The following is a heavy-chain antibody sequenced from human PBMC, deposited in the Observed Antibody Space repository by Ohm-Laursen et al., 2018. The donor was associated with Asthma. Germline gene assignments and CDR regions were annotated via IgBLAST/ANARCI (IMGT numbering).Heavy chain of an antibody. CDR1: GYSLSSHA. J-gene: IGHJ4*02. V-gene: IGHV1-18*04. CDR2: IYIRNT. D-gene: IGHD1-26*01. Sequence: ASVKVSCKPSGYSLSSHAISWVRQAPGQRPEWMGWIYIRNTNYAPKFRDRITLSTDTSTNTAYMDLRSLRSDDTAVYYCVRDIVDRFDFWGQGSLIIVSS. CDR3: VRDIVDRFDF.